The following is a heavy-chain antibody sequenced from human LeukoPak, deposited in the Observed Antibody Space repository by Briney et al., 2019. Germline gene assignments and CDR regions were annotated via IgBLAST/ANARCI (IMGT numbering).Heavy chain of an antibody. V-gene: IGHV3-23*01. CDR2: ISGSGGST. CDR1: GFTFSSYA. J-gene: IGHJ4*02. CDR3: AKGFGSGWYVNDY. D-gene: IGHD6-19*01. Sequence: GALRLSCAASGFTFSSYAMSWVRQAPGKGLEWVSAISGSGGSTYYADSVKGRFTISRDNSKNTLYLQMNSLRAEDTAVYYCAKGFGSGWYVNDYWGQGTLVTVSS.